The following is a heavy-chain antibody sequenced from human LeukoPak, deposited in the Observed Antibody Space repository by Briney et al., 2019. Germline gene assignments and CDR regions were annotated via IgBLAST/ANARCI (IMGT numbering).Heavy chain of an antibody. CDR2: ISWNSVSI. D-gene: IGHD3-22*01. J-gene: IGHJ4*02. V-gene: IGHV3-43*02. Sequence: GGSLRLSCAASGFTFDDYAMHWVRQPPGKGPEWVSTISWNSVSIDYADSVKGRFTISRDNSKNSLYLQMNSLRTEDTALYYCAKGNYYYDSSGSFDYWGQGTPVTVSS. CDR1: GFTFDDYA. CDR3: AKGNYYYDSSGSFDY.